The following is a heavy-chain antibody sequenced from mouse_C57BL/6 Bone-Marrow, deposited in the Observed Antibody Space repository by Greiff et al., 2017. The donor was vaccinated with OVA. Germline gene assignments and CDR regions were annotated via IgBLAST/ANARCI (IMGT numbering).Heavy chain of an antibody. CDR3: ARNGYSKYYFDY. CDR2: IDPSDSYT. V-gene: IGHV1-69*01. CDR1: GYTFTSYW. J-gene: IGHJ2*01. D-gene: IGHD2-5*01. Sequence: QVQLQQPGAELVMPGASVKLSCKASGYTFTSYWMHWVKQRPGHGLEWIGEIDPSDSYTNYNQKFKGKSTLTVDKSSSTAYMQLSSLTSEDAAVYYCARNGYSKYYFDYWGQGTTLTVSS.